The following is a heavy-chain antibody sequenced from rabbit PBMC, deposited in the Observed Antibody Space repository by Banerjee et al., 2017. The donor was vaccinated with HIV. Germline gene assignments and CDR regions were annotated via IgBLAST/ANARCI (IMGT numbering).Heavy chain of an antibody. CDR1: GIDFSSYYY. CDR2: TYTGTSDST. V-gene: IGHV1S45*01. D-gene: IGHD1-1*01. J-gene: IGHJ4*01. CDR3: AREGADSSGYNL. Sequence: QEQLKETGGGLVQPGGSLTLSCKASGIDFSSYYYMHWVRQAPGKGLEWIAWTYTGTSDSTYYASWAKGRFTISKTSSTTVTLQMTSLTAADTATYFCAREGADSSGYNLWGQGTLVTVS.